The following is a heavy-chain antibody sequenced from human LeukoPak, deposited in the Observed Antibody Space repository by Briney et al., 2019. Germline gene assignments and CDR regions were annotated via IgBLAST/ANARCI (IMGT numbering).Heavy chain of an antibody. CDR1: GGSISSGGYY. CDR3: AASFGVVIRGAEWDY. Sequence: PSETLSLTCTVSGGSISSGGYYWSWIRQPPGKGLEWIGYIYHSGSTYYNPSLKSRVTISVDTSKNQFSLKLSSVTAADTAVYYCAASFGVVIRGAEWDYWGQGTLVTVSS. J-gene: IGHJ4*02. D-gene: IGHD3-3*01. V-gene: IGHV4-30-2*01. CDR2: IYHSGST.